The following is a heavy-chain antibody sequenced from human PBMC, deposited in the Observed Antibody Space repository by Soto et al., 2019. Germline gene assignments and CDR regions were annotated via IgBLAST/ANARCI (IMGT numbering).Heavy chain of an antibody. V-gene: IGHV3-23*01. D-gene: IGHD2-2*02. Sequence: GGSLRLSCAASGFTFSSYAMSWVRQAPGKGLEWVSAISGSGGSTYYADSVKGRFTISRDNSKNTLYLQMNSLRAEDTAVYYCAKDSDFCSSTSCYTGYFDYWGQGTLATVSS. J-gene: IGHJ4*02. CDR3: AKDSDFCSSTSCYTGYFDY. CDR1: GFTFSSYA. CDR2: ISGSGGST.